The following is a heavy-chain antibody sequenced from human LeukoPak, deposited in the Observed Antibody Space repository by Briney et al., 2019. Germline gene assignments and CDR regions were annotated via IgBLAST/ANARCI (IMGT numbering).Heavy chain of an antibody. CDR2: INPNSGAT. Sequence: GASVKVSCKASGYTFTGYYMHWVRQAPGQGLEWMGWINPNSGATNYAQKFQGMVTMTRDTSISTAYMEVSRLRSDDTAVFYCAREGSGYPYWGQGTLVTVSS. J-gene: IGHJ4*02. V-gene: IGHV1-2*02. CDR3: AREGSGYPY. D-gene: IGHD3-22*01. CDR1: GYTFTGYY.